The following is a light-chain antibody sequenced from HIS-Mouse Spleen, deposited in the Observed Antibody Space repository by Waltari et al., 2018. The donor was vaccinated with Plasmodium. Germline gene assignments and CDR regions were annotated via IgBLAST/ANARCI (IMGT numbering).Light chain of an antibody. CDR3: CSTESSGNHRV. V-gene: IGLV3-10*01. J-gene: IGLJ2*01. CDR1: ALPKKY. Sequence: SYELTQPPSVSVSPGQTARITCSGDALPKKYAYWYQPTSRQAPVLVSYEDSKRPSGSPGRFSGSSSGTMATWTISGAQVEDEADYYCCSTESSGNHRVFGGGTKLTVL. CDR2: EDS.